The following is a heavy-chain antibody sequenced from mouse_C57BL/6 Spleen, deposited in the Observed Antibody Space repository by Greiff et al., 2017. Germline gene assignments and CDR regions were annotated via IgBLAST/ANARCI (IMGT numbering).Heavy chain of an antibody. Sequence: QVQLQQSGAELVKPGASVKISCKASGYAFSSYWMNWVKQRPGKGLEWIGQIYPGDGDTNYNGKFKGKATLTADKSSSTAYMQLSSLTSEDSAVYFCARGGHYDEFDYWGQGTTLTVSS. D-gene: IGHD2-4*01. CDR3: ARGGHYDEFDY. CDR1: GYAFSSYW. J-gene: IGHJ2*01. V-gene: IGHV1-80*01. CDR2: IYPGDGDT.